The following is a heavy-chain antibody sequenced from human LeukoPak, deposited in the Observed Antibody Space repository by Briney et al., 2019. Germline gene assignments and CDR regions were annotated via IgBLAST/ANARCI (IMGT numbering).Heavy chain of an antibody. CDR1: GFTFSSYA. Sequence: PGGSLGLSCAASGFTFSSYAMHWVRQAPGKGLEWVAVISYDGSNKYYADSVKGRFTISRDNSKNTLYLQMNSLRAEDTAVYYCARDHVEYQLLWIFDYWGQGTLVTVSS. CDR2: ISYDGSNK. D-gene: IGHD2-2*01. CDR3: ARDHVEYQLLWIFDY. J-gene: IGHJ4*02. V-gene: IGHV3-30-3*01.